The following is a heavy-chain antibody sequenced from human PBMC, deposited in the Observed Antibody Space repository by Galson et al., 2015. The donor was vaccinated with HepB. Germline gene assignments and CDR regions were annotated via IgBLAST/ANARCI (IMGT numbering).Heavy chain of an antibody. CDR2: TNQDGSEE. J-gene: IGHJ4*02. Sequence: SLRLSCAASGSTFNMFWMSWVRQAPGKGLEWVANTNQDGSEEYYVDSVKGRFTISRDNAKNSLYLKMNSMRAEDTAVYYCARDSWCGEFTDIWGQGFVVTGSS. D-gene: IGHD3-10*01. CDR3: ARDSWCGEFTDI. V-gene: IGHV3-7*03. CDR1: GSTFNMFW.